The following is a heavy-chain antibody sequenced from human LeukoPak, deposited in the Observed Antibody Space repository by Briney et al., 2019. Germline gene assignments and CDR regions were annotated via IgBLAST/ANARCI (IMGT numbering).Heavy chain of an antibody. CDR1: GGSFSGYY. Sequence: SETLSLTCAAYGGSFSGYYWSWIRQSPGEGPEWIGEIHHDGSTNYDPSLMSRVTISVDTSKNQFSLDLTSVTAADAAVYYCARLIRDYRQYYFDFWGQGTLVTVSS. J-gene: IGHJ4*02. D-gene: IGHD4-11*01. CDR2: IHHDGST. V-gene: IGHV4-34*01. CDR3: ARLIRDYRQYYFDF.